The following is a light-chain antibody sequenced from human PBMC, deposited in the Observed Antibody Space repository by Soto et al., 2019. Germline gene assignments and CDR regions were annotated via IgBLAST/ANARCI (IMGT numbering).Light chain of an antibody. CDR3: SSCTSSSALV. V-gene: IGLV2-14*01. J-gene: IGLJ2*01. CDR2: EVS. CDR1: SSDVGGYNY. Sequence: QSALTQPASVSGSPGQSITISCTGTSSDVGGYNYVSWYQQHPGKAPKLMIYEVSNRPSEVSNRFSGSKSGNTASLTNSGLQAEDEADYYCSSCTSSSALVFGGGTKVTVL.